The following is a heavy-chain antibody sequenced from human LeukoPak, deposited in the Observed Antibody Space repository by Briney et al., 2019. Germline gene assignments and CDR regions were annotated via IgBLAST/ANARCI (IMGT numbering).Heavy chain of an antibody. V-gene: IGHV1-8*01. D-gene: IGHD4-17*01. Sequence: ASVKVSCKASGYTFTAYDINWVRQGAGQGLEWIGWMNPDTGNTGYAQKFQGRVTMTRDTSKSTAYMELSSLRSEDTAVYYCARGNGDQRNGAFDYWGQGTLVTVSS. CDR2: MNPDTGNT. J-gene: IGHJ4*02. CDR1: GYTFTAYD. CDR3: ARGNGDQRNGAFDY.